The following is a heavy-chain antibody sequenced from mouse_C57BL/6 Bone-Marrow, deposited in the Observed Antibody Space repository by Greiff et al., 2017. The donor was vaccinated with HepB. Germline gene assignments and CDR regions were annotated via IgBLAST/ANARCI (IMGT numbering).Heavy chain of an antibody. CDR2: ISNGGGST. V-gene: IGHV5-12*01. Sequence: EVMLVESGGGLVQPGGSLKLSCAASGFTFSDYYMYWVRQTPEKRLEWVAYISNGGGSTYYPDTVKGRFTISRDNAKNTLYLQMSRLKSEDTAMYYCARDYDGAYWGQGTLVTVSA. CDR3: ARDYDGAY. CDR1: GFTFSDYY. J-gene: IGHJ3*01. D-gene: IGHD2-4*01.